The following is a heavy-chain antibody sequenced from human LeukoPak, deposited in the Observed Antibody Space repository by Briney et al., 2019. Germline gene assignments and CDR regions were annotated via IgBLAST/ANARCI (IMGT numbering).Heavy chain of an antibody. CDR2: IRGKAYGGTT. V-gene: IGHV3-49*04. D-gene: IGHD1-26*01. CDR1: GFTFGDYA. CDR3: TRDEGGSVDY. J-gene: IGHJ4*02. Sequence: GGSLRLSCTASGFTFGDYAMSWVRQAPGKGLEWVGFIRGKAYGGTTEYAASVKGRFTISRDDSKSIAYLQMNSLKTEDTAVYYCTRDEGGSVDYWGQGTLVTVSS.